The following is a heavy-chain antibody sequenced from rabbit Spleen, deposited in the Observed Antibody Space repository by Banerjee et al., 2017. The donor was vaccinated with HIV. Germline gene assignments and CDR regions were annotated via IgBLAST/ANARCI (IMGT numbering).Heavy chain of an antibody. D-gene: IGHD1-1*01. J-gene: IGHJ4*01. CDR2: IDPLFGTT. V-gene: IGHV1S47*01. CDR3: VRGASSSGYYSL. CDR1: GFDFSSYG. Sequence: QEQLVESGGGLVQPEGFLTLTCKASGFDFSSYGLSWVRQAPGKGLEWIGYIDPLFGTTYYANWVNGRFIISRHNAQNTLYLQLNSLTAADTATYFCVRGASSSGYYSLWGPGTLVTVS.